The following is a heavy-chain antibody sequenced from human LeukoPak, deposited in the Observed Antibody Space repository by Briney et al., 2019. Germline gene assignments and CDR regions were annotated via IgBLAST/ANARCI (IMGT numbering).Heavy chain of an antibody. CDR2: IYYSGST. CDR3: ARTPRRSDYFDM. V-gene: IGHV4-59*01. J-gene: IGHJ3*02. D-gene: IGHD5-12*01. CDR1: GGSISSYY. Sequence: SETLSLTCTASGGSISSYYWSWIRQPPGKGLEWIGYIYYSGSTNYNPSLKSRVTISVDTSKNQFSLKLSSVTAADTAVYYCARTPRRSDYFDMWGQGTMVTVSS.